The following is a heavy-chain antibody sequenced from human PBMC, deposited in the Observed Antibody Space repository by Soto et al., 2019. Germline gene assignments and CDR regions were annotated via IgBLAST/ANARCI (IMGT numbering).Heavy chain of an antibody. D-gene: IGHD6-13*01. CDR3: ARGSIAAAGSYYYGMDV. CDR2: IRPIFGTA. CDR1: GGTFSSYA. Sequence: QVQLVQSGAEVKKPGSSVKVSCKASGGTFSSYAISWVRQAPGQGLEWMGGIRPIFGTANYAQKFQGRVKITADESTSTAYMELHSLSSEDTAVYYCARGSIAAAGSYYYGMDVWGQGTTVTVSS. J-gene: IGHJ6*02. V-gene: IGHV1-69*01.